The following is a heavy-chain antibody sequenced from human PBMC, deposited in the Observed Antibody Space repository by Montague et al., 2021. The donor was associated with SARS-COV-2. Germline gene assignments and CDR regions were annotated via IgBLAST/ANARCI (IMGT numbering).Heavy chain of an antibody. J-gene: IGHJ4*02. V-gene: IGHV4-34*01. D-gene: IGHD3-10*01. CDR1: GGSFSGYY. CDR3: ARGARQGYGFRLGSFDY. CDR2: INHSGST. Sequence: SETLSLTCAVYGGSFSGYYWNWIRQPPGKGLEWIGEINHSGSTNYNPSLKSRVTMSVGTSKSQFSLKLSSVTAADTAVYYCARGARQGYGFRLGSFDYWGQGTLVTVSS.